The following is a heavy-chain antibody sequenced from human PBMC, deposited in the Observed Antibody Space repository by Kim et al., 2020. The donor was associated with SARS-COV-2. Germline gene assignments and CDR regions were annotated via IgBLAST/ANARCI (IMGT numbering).Heavy chain of an antibody. Sequence: GGSLRLSCAASGFTVSSNYMSWVRQAPGKGLEWVSVIYSGGSTYYADSVKGRFTISRDNSKNTLYLQMNSLRAEDTAVYYCASQDTVTTRYGMDVWGQGTTVTVSS. D-gene: IGHD4-4*01. J-gene: IGHJ6*02. CDR1: GFTVSSNY. CDR2: IYSGGST. V-gene: IGHV3-53*01. CDR3: ASQDTVTTRYGMDV.